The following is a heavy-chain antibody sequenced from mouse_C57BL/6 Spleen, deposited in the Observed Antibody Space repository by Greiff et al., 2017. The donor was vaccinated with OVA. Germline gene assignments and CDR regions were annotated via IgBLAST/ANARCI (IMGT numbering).Heavy chain of an antibody. J-gene: IGHJ4*01. CDR3: AKGDYDVAMDY. D-gene: IGHD2-4*01. V-gene: IGHV1-26*01. Sequence: VQLQQSGPELVKPGASVKISCKASGYTFTDYYMNWVKQSHGKSLEWIGDINPNNGGTSYNQKFKGKATLTVDKSSSTAYMELRSLTSEDSAVYYCAKGDYDVAMDYWGQGTSVTVSS. CDR1: GYTFTDYY. CDR2: INPNNGGT.